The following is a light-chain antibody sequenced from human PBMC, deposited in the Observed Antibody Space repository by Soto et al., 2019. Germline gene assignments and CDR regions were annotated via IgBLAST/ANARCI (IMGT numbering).Light chain of an antibody. V-gene: IGKV1-5*03. J-gene: IGKJ1*01. Sequence: DIQMTQSPSTLSASVGDRVSITCRASQSISSWLAWYQQKPGKAPILLIYKASSLETGVPSRFSGSGSGREFTLTISGLQPDDFATYYCQQYKSYSSWTFGQGTKVEIK. CDR2: KAS. CDR3: QQYKSYSSWT. CDR1: QSISSW.